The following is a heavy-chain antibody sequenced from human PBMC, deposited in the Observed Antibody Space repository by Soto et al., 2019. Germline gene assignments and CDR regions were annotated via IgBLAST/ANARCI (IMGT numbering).Heavy chain of an antibody. D-gene: IGHD6-13*01. V-gene: IGHV3-66*01. CDR1: GFTVSSNY. J-gene: IGHJ6*03. Sequence: GGSLRLSCAASGFTVSSNYVSWVRQAPGKGLEWVSAIYSGGSTYYADSVKGRFTISRDNSKNTLYLQMNSLRAEDTAVYYCAREPPIGAAAVLYMDVWGKGTTVTVSS. CDR3: AREPPIGAAAVLYMDV. CDR2: IYSGGST.